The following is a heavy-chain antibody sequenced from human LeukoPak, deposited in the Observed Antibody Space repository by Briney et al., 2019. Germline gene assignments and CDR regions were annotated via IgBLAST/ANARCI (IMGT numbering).Heavy chain of an antibody. CDR1: GSSISSYY. V-gene: IGHV4-59*01. CDR3: ARTQYSYDAFDI. D-gene: IGHD2/OR15-2a*01. J-gene: IGHJ3*02. Sequence: SETLSLTCTVSGSSISSYYWSWIRQPPGKGLEWIGYIYYSGSTNYNPSLKSRVTISVDTSKNQFSLKLSSVTAADTAVYYCARTQYSYDAFDIWGQGTMVTVSS. CDR2: IYYSGST.